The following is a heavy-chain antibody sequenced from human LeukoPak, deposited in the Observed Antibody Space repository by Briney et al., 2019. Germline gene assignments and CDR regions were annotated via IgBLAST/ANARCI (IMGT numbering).Heavy chain of an antibody. D-gene: IGHD3-16*01. V-gene: IGHV3-74*01. CDR1: EFTFSSYW. CDR3: ARECGPTRPRGGGLRNWFDP. J-gene: IGHJ5*02. Sequence: GGSLRLSCAASEFTFSSYWMSWVRQAPGKELAWVSRVNSNGTNTRYADSVKGRFTISRDNAKNSLYLQMNSLRAEDTAVYYCARECGPTRPRGGGLRNWFDPWGQGTVVTVSS. CDR2: VNSNGTNT.